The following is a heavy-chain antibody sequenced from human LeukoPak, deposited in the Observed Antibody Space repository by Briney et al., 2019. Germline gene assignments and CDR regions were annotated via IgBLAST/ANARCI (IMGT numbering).Heavy chain of an antibody. CDR1: GFTVSSNY. Sequence: GGSLRLSCAASGFTVSSNYMSWVRQAPGKGLEWVSVIYSGGSTYYADSVKGRLTISRDNAKNSLYLQMNSLRAEDTAVYYCARDFSKVGIAVAAAYYFDYWGQGTLVTVSS. D-gene: IGHD6-19*01. J-gene: IGHJ4*02. CDR2: IYSGGST. V-gene: IGHV3-53*01. CDR3: ARDFSKVGIAVAAAYYFDY.